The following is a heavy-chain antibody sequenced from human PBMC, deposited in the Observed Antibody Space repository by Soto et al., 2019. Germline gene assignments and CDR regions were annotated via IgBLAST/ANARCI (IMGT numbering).Heavy chain of an antibody. V-gene: IGHV6-1*01. CDR2: TYYRSKWYN. J-gene: IGHJ2*01. D-gene: IGHD6-19*01. CDR1: GDSVSSVTAT. Sequence: QVQLQQSGPGLVKPSQTLSLMCDISGDSVSSVTATWSWIRQSPSRGLEWLGRTYYRSKWYNDYAMSGKGRXVXTXDXXKNQVSLQLNSVTPEDTATYFCARDGSGFHWYFDVWGRGTLVTVSS. CDR3: ARDGSGFHWYFDV.